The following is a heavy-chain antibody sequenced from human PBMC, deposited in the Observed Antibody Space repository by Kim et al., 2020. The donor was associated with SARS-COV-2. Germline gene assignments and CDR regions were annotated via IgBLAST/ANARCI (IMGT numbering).Heavy chain of an antibody. CDR2: TYYRSKWYN. CDR3: ARDLRRAVAGPYNWFDP. D-gene: IGHD6-19*01. CDR1: GDSVSSNSAA. V-gene: IGHV6-1*01. Sequence: SQTLSLTCAISGDSVSSNSAAWNWIRQSPSRGLEWLGRTYYRSKWYNDYAVSVKSRITINPDTSKNQFSLQLNSVTPEDTAVYYCARDLRRAVAGPYNWFDPWGQGTLVTVSS. J-gene: IGHJ5*02.